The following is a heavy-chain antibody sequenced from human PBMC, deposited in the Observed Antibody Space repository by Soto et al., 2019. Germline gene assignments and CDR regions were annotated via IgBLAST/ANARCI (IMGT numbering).Heavy chain of an antibody. CDR3: AKDGMGIVLMVYAIEFYYMDV. J-gene: IGHJ6*03. D-gene: IGHD2-8*01. CDR1: GFTFSSYG. V-gene: IGHV3-30*18. CDR2: ISYDGSNK. Sequence: QVQLVESGGGVVQPGRSLRLSCAASGFTFSSYGMHWVRQAPGKGLEWVAVISYDGSNKYYADSVKARFTISRDNTKNTLYLQMNSLRAEDTAVYYCAKDGMGIVLMVYAIEFYYMDVWGKGTTVTVSS.